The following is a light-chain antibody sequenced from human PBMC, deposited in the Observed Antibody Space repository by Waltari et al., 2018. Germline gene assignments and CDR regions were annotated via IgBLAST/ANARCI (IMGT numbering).Light chain of an antibody. J-gene: IGKJ2*01. CDR2: AAS. V-gene: IGKV1-39*01. CDR1: QNIRNY. CDR3: QQSYSTPQT. Sequence: DIQMTQSPSSLSASVGDRVTITCRASQNIRNYLKWYQQKPGKAPKLLIYAASTLQSGVPSRCSGRGSETDFTLTISSLQPEDFATYYCQQSYSTPQTFGQGTKLEIK.